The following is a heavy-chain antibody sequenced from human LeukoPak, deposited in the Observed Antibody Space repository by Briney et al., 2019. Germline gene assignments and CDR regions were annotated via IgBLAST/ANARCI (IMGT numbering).Heavy chain of an antibody. D-gene: IGHD5-24*01. CDR1: GFTFSSSA. CDR2: IGGSGSGGST. V-gene: IGHV3-23*01. Sequence: PGGSLRLSCAAPGFTFSSSAMSWVRQAPGKGLEWVSSIGGSGSGGSTYYADSVKGRFTISRDNSKNTLYLQMNSLRAEDTAVYYCAKSGYNRFDYWGQGTLVTVSS. CDR3: AKSGYNRFDY. J-gene: IGHJ4*02.